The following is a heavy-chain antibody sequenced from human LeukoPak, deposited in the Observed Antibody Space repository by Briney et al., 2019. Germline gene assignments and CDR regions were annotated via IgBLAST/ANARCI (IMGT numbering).Heavy chain of an antibody. Sequence: GGSLRLSCAASGFTFSSYAMSWVRQAPGKGLEWVSSIFPSGGEIHYADSVRGRFTISRDNSKNTLYLQMNSLRAEDTAVYYCASATIFGVVIYYWGQGTLVTVSS. V-gene: IGHV3-23*01. CDR2: IFPSGGEI. CDR3: ASATIFGVVIYY. J-gene: IGHJ4*02. CDR1: GFTFSSYA. D-gene: IGHD3-3*01.